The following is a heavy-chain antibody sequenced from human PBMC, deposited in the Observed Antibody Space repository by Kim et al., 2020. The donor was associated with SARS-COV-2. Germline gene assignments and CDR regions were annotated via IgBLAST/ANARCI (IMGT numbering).Heavy chain of an antibody. J-gene: IGHJ3*02. CDR1: GFSLTTSGVG. CDR2: IYWNDDK. D-gene: IGHD3-3*01. V-gene: IGHV2-5*01. CDR3: AHSRLFGVVKDSFDI. Sequence: SGPTLVNPTQTLTLTCTFSGFSLTTSGVGVGWIRQPPGKALEWLALIYWNDDKRYSPSLKSRLTITEDTSKNQVVLTMTNMDPVDTGTYYCAHSRLFGVVKDSFDIWGQGTMVTVSS.